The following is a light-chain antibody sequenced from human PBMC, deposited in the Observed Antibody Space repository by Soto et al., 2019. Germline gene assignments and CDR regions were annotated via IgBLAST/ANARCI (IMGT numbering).Light chain of an antibody. CDR2: EVS. CDR3: SSYRSGSPGDV. V-gene: IGLV2-14*01. J-gene: IGLJ1*01. CDR1: SSDVGGYNF. Sequence: QSALTQPASVSGSPGQSITISCTGTSSDVGGYNFVSWYQQHPGKAPKLIIYEVSNRPSGVSNRFSGSKSGNTASLTISGLQAEDEADYYCSSYRSGSPGDVFGTGTKLTVL.